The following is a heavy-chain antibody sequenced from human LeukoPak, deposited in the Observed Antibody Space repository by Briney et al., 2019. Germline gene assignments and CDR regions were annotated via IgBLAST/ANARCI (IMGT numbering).Heavy chain of an antibody. D-gene: IGHD6-13*01. CDR1: GFTFSSSS. J-gene: IGHJ4*02. CDR2: ISSSSGTI. CDR3: AGFGANSIAAAVRRFDY. V-gene: IGHV3-48*02. Sequence: GGSLRLSCAASGFTFSSSSMCWVRQAPGRGLEWVAFISSSSGTIYYADSVKGRFTISRDNAKNSLYLQMNSLRDEDTAVYYCAGFGANSIAAAVRRFDYWGQGTLVTVSS.